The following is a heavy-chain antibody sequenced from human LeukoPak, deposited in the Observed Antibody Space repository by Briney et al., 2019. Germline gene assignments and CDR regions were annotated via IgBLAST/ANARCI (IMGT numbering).Heavy chain of an antibody. CDR1: GFTFSSYA. V-gene: IGHV3-30-3*01. CDR3: AKDIGYFDLGTYYGMDV. CDR2: ISYDGSDK. D-gene: IGHD3-9*01. Sequence: GGSLRLSCAASGFTFSSYAIHWVRQAPGKGLEWVAVISYDGSDKYYADSVKGRFTISRDNSKNTLYLQMNSLRAEDTAVYYCAKDIGYFDLGTYYGMDVWGQGTTVTVSS. J-gene: IGHJ6*02.